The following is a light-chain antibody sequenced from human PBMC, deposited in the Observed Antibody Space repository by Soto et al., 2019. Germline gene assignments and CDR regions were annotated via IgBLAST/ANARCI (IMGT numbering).Light chain of an antibody. CDR2: DAS. CDR1: QTISSW. Sequence: DIQMTQSPSTLSASVGDRVTVTCRASQTISSWLAWYQQKPGKAPKVLIYDASSLESGVPSRFSGSGSGTEVTLTISSLQPDDFATYYCQQYPGTFGQGTKLEIK. J-gene: IGKJ2*01. V-gene: IGKV1-5*01. CDR3: QQYPGT.